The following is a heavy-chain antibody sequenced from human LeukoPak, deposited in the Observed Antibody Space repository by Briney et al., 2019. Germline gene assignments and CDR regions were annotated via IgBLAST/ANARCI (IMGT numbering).Heavy chain of an antibody. V-gene: IGHV5-51*01. CDR2: IYPGDSDT. D-gene: IGHD3-10*01. Sequence: GEPLKISCKGSGYSFTSSWIGWVPQIPGKGLEWMGIIYPGDSDTRYSPSFQSQVPISADKAINTAYLQGSSLKASDTAMYYCASRGYYYGMDVWDQGTTVSV. CDR1: GYSFTSSW. CDR3: ASRGYYYGMDV. J-gene: IGHJ6*02.